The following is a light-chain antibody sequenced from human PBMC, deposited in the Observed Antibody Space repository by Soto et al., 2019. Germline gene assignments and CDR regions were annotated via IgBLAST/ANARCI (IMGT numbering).Light chain of an antibody. CDR2: DAS. J-gene: IGKJ5*01. CDR3: QHLNSYPIT. V-gene: IGKV1-9*01. CDR1: QGINTY. Sequence: DIQLTQSPSFLSASVGDRVTITCRASQGINTYLAWYQQKLGKAPKVLIYDASKLHSGVPSRFSGSGSGTEFTLTISSLQPEDFATYYCQHLNSYPITFGQGTRLEIK.